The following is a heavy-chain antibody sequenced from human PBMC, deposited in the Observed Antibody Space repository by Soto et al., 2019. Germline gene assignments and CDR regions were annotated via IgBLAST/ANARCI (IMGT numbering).Heavy chain of an antibody. D-gene: IGHD3-3*01. CDR1: GYTFTSYA. CDR2: INAGNGNT. CDR3: AGGHYDFWSGSPAAFDY. Sequence: ASVKVSCKASGYTFTSYAMHWVRQAPGQRLEWMGWINAGNGNTKYSQKFQGRVTITRDTSASTAYMELSSLRSEDTAVYYCAGGHYDFWSGSPAAFDYWGQGTLVTVSS. V-gene: IGHV1-3*01. J-gene: IGHJ4*02.